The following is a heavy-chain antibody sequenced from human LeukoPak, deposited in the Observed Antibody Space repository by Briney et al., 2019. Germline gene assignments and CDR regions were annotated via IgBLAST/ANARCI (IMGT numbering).Heavy chain of an antibody. V-gene: IGHV1-24*01. CDR3: ATGRSDRWLIDFDY. Sequence: ASVTVSCTVSGYTLTELSMHWVRQAPGKGLEWMGGFDPEDGETIYAQKFQGRVTMTEDTSTDTAYMELSSLRSEDTAVYYCATGRSDRWLIDFDYWGQGTLVTVSS. D-gene: IGHD6-19*01. CDR2: FDPEDGET. J-gene: IGHJ4*02. CDR1: GYTLTELS.